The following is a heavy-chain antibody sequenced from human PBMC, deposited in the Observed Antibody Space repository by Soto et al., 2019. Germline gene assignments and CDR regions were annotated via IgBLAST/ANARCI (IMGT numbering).Heavy chain of an antibody. Sequence: PGGSLRLSCSASGFSFVKYAMNWCRQAPGKGLEWVSGLSGSGTSTYYADSVKGRFTISRDNSRDTLFLQMNSLTADDTAVYYCAKATTNGGWFNPFDSWGQGALVTVSS. CDR2: LSGSGTST. V-gene: IGHV3-23*01. CDR1: GFSFVKYA. J-gene: IGHJ4*02. CDR3: AKATTNGGWFNPFDS. D-gene: IGHD6-19*01.